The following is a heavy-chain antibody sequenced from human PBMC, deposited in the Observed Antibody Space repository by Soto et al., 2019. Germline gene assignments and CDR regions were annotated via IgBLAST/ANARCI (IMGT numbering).Heavy chain of an antibody. CDR3: ARVTFGGVIVIQTWLDY. J-gene: IGHJ4*02. CDR2: IYYSGST. D-gene: IGHD3-16*02. Sequence: PSETLSLTCTVSGGSVSSGSYYWSWIRQPPGKGLEWIGYIYYSGSTNYNPSLKSRATISVDTSKNQFSLKLSSVTAADTAVYYCARVTFGGVIVIQTWLDYWGQGXLVTVSS. V-gene: IGHV4-61*01. CDR1: GGSVSSGSYY.